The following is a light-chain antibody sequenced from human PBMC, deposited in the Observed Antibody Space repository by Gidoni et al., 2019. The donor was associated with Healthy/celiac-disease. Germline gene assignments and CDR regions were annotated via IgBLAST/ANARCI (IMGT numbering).Light chain of an antibody. V-gene: IGKV3-15*01. CDR1: QSVSSN. Sequence: EIVMTQSPATLSVSPGERATLFCRASQSVSSNLAWYQQKPGQAPRLLIYDASTRATGIPARFSGSGSGTEFTLTISSLQSEDFAVYYCQQYNNWPPKYTFGQGTKLEIK. CDR2: DAS. J-gene: IGKJ2*01. CDR3: QQYNNWPPKYT.